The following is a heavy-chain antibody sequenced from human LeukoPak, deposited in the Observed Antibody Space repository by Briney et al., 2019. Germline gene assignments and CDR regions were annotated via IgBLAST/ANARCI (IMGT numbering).Heavy chain of an antibody. CDR2: INHSGRT. J-gene: IGHJ6*03. V-gene: IGHV4-34*01. CDR1: GGSFSGYY. CDR3: ARVADTAMVKSYYYYYYMDV. Sequence: SETLSLPCAVSGGSFSGYYWSWIRQPPGKGLEGIGEINHSGRTNYNPSLKSRVTISVDTSKNQFSLKLSSVTAADTAVYYCARVADTAMVKSYYYYYYMDVWGKGTTVTVSS. D-gene: IGHD5-18*01.